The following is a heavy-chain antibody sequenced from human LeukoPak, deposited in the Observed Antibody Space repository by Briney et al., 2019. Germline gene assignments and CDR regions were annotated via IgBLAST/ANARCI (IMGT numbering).Heavy chain of an antibody. CDR3: ARDKGEVGAANWFDP. J-gene: IGHJ5*02. D-gene: IGHD1-26*01. CDR2: IYHSGST. CDR1: GGSISSGGYS. Sequence: SETLSLTCAVSGGSISSGGYSWSWIRQPPGKGLEWIGYIYHSGSTYYNPSLKSRVTISVDRSKNQFSLKLSSVTAADTAVYYCARDKGEVGAANWFDPWGQGTLVTVSS. V-gene: IGHV4-30-2*01.